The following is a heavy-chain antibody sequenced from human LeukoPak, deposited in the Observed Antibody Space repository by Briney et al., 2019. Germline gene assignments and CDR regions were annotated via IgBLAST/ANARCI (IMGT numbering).Heavy chain of an antibody. CDR2: ISASGNII. D-gene: IGHD4/OR15-4a*01. V-gene: IGHV3-11*01. J-gene: IGHJ4*02. CDR1: GFSFRDYY. CDR3: ARHMVITPFDS. Sequence: GGSLRLSCAASGFSFRDYYFSWIRQAPGQGLEWLSFISASGNIIHYEDSVKGRFTISRDDAKNSVFLQMNCLKTEDTALYYCARHMVITPFDSWGQGTLVTVSS.